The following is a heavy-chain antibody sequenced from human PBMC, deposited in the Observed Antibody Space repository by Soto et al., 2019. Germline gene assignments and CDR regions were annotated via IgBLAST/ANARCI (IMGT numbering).Heavy chain of an antibody. CDR2: IKHSGST. J-gene: IGHJ5*02. Sequence: SETLSLTCAVYGGSFSGYYWSWIRQPPGKGLERIGEIKHSGSTNYNPSLKSRVTISVDTSKNQFSLKLSSVTAADTAVYYCARVYGGWFDPWGQGTLVTVSS. CDR1: GGSFSGYY. CDR3: ARVYGGWFDP. D-gene: IGHD3-16*01. V-gene: IGHV4-34*01.